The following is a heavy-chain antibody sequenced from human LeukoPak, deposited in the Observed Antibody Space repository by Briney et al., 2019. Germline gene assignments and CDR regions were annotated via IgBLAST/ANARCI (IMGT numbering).Heavy chain of an antibody. CDR2: TKNKANSYTT. CDR3: TRTSYSGSFYDN. Sequence: PGGSLRLSCAASGFTFSSYAMSWVRQAPGKGLEWVGRTKNKANSYTTEYAASVKGRFTISRDDSKNSLYLQMDSLKTEDTAVYYCTRTSYSGSFYDNWGQGTLVTVSS. V-gene: IGHV3-72*01. J-gene: IGHJ4*02. CDR1: GFTFSSYA. D-gene: IGHD1-26*01.